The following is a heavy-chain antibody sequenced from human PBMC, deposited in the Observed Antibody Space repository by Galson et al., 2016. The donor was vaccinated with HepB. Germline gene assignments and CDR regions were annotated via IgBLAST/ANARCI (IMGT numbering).Heavy chain of an antibody. J-gene: IGHJ4*02. CDR1: GYTFTTNG. CDR2: ISAHNGDT. Sequence: SVKVSCKASGYTFTTNGISWVRQAPGQGLEWVAWISAHNGDTNSAQKFQGRVTLTTDTSTRTAYMERRSLTSDDTAVYYCARDRDRSLDYWGQGTLVTVSS. V-gene: IGHV1-18*04. CDR3: ARDRDRSLDY. D-gene: IGHD5-24*01.